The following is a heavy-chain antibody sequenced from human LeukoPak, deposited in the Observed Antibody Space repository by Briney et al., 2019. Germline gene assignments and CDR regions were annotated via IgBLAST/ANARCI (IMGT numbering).Heavy chain of an antibody. J-gene: IGHJ4*02. V-gene: IGHV4-31*03. D-gene: IGHD6-19*01. CDR1: GSSISSGGYY. CDR3: ARSGGYSSPQNY. CDR2: IYYSGST. Sequence: SETLSLTCTVSGSSISSGGYYWSWIRQHPGKGLEWIGYIYYSGSTYYNPSLKSRVTISVDTSKNQFSLKLTSVTAADTAVYYCARSGGYSSPQNYWGQGTLVTVSS.